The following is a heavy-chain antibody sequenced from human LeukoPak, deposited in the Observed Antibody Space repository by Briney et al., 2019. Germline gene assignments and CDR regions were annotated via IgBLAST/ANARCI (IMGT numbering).Heavy chain of an antibody. J-gene: IGHJ3*02. D-gene: IGHD2-2*01. CDR3: ARQKCTSASCLTKNAFDI. CDR2: LYTSGST. CDR1: GSISGYY. Sequence: PAEPLSLTCTVSGSISGYYRSWVRQPPGKGLEWIGYLYTSGSTHYNPSLESRVTISVHTSKNLLSLDLSSVTAADTAVYYCARQKCTSASCLTKNAFDIWRQGTMVSVSS. V-gene: IGHV4-4*09.